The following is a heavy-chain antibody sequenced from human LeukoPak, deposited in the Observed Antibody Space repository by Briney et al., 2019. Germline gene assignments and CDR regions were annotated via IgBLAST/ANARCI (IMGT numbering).Heavy chain of an antibody. Sequence: GGSLRLSCAASGFTVSSNYMSWVRQAPGKGLEWVSVIYSGGSTYYADSVKGRFTISRDNSKNTLYLQMNSLRAEDTAVYYCARGRRAYSSSWYNWFDPWGQGTLVTVSS. V-gene: IGHV3-66*01. CDR3: ARGRRAYSSSWYNWFDP. CDR2: IYSGGST. J-gene: IGHJ5*02. CDR1: GFTVSSNY. D-gene: IGHD6-13*01.